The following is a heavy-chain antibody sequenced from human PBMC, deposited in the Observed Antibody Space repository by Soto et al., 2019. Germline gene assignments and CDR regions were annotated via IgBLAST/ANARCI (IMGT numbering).Heavy chain of an antibody. Sequence: QVQLVQSGAEVKKPESSVKVSCQASGGTFGSYAINWVRQAPGQGLEWMGGIIPMYDTIDYAQKFLGRVTITADESTSTAYMEVRSLRSEDTAVYYCARDRRDGYTPFDYWGQGNLVTVSS. J-gene: IGHJ4*02. CDR3: ARDRRDGYTPFDY. V-gene: IGHV1-69*01. CDR2: IIPMYDTI. CDR1: GGTFGSYA. D-gene: IGHD5-12*01.